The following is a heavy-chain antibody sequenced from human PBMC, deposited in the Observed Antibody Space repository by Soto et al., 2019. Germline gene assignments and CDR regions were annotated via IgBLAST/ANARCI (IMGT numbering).Heavy chain of an antibody. J-gene: IGHJ6*02. CDR1: GGTFSSYA. D-gene: IGHD2-15*01. Sequence: QVQLVQSGAEVKKPGSSVKVSCKASGGTFSSYAITWVRQAPGQGLEWMGGIIPIFGTANYAQKFQGRVTITADESTSTAYMELSSLRSEDTAVYYCARDLATVVNYYYDGMDVWGQGTTVTVSS. CDR2: IIPIFGTA. CDR3: ARDLATVVNYYYDGMDV. V-gene: IGHV1-69*01.